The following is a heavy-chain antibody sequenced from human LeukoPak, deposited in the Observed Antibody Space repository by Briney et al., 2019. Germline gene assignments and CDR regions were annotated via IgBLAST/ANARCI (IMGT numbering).Heavy chain of an antibody. V-gene: IGHV3-7*03. D-gene: IGHD3-16*01. CDR3: ARGGGLDV. CDR2: INHNGNVN. Sequence: GGSLRLSCAASGFTFSSYWMNWARQAPGKGLEWAASINHNGNVNYYVDSVKGRFTISRDNAKNSLYLQMSNLRAEDTVVYFCARGGGLDVWGQGATVTVSS. J-gene: IGHJ6*02. CDR1: GFTFSSYW.